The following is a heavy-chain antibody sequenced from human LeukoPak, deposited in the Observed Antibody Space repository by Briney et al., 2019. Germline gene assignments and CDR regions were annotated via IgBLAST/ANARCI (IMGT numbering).Heavy chain of an antibody. J-gene: IGHJ6*03. V-gene: IGHV4-34*01. D-gene: IGHD2-2*01. CDR1: GGSFSGYY. CDR2: INHSGST. CDR3: ARGLVVVPATVPSYYYYMDV. Sequence: SETLSLTCAVYGGSFSGYYWSWIRQPPGKGLEWIGEINHSGSTNYNPSLKSRVTISVDTSKNQFSLKPSSVTAADTAVYYCARGLVVVPATVPSYYYYMDVWGKGTTVTVSS.